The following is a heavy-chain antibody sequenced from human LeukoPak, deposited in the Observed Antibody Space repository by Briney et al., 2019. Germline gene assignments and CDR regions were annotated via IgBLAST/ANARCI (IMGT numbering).Heavy chain of an antibody. V-gene: IGHV3-74*01. J-gene: IGHJ5*02. CDR1: GFTSSSYW. CDR2: ISGDGTAR. D-gene: IGHD3-10*01. Sequence: GGSLSLSCAASGFTSSSYWMHWVRQVPGKGLVWVSRISGDGTARNYADSVKGRFTISRDDAKNTVDLQMNSLRGEDTAVYYCVRGRGSYSWFDPWGQGTLVTVSS. CDR3: VRGRGSYSWFDP.